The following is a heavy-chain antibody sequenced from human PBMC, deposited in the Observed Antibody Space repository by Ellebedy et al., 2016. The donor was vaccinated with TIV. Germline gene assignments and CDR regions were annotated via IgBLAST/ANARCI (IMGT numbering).Heavy chain of an antibody. J-gene: IGHJ4*02. D-gene: IGHD4-17*01. CDR1: GYTFTNYG. V-gene: IGHV1-18*04. CDR2: ISGYNGNT. Sequence: AASVKVSCKASGYTFTNYGISWVRQAPGQGLEWMGWISGYNGNTYSAQKLQGRVTMTTDTSTSTAYMELRSLRSDDTAVYYCARFVDIDYEDYWGQGALVTVSS. CDR3: ARFVDIDYEDY.